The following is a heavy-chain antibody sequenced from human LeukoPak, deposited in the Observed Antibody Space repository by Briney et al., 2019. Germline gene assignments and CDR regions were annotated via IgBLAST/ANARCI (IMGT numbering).Heavy chain of an antibody. CDR1: GGSISSYY. J-gene: IGHJ4*02. CDR2: IYYSGST. Sequence: SETLSLTCTVSGGSISSYYWSWIRQPPGKGLEWIGYIYYSGSTNYNPSLKSRVTISVDTSKNQFSLKLSSVTAADTAVYYCARGRGIRFRYFDYWGQGTLVTVSS. CDR3: ARGRGIRFRYFDY. V-gene: IGHV4-59*01. D-gene: IGHD3-10*01.